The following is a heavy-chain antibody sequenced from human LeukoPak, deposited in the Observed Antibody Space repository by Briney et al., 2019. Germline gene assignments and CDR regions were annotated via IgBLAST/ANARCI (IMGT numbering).Heavy chain of an antibody. CDR3: ARGSNFDY. CDR1: GGSISNYY. CDR2: INHSGST. Sequence: SETLSLTCTVSGGSISNYYWGWIRQPPGKGLEWIGEINHSGSTNYNPSLKSRVTISVDTSKNQFSLKLSSVTAADTAVYYCARGSNFDYWGQGTLVTVSS. V-gene: IGHV4-34*01. J-gene: IGHJ4*02.